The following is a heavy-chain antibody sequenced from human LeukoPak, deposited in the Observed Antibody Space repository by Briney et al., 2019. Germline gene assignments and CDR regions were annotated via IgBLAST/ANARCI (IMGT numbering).Heavy chain of an antibody. Sequence: SETLSLTCTVSGGSISNYYWSWIRQPPGKGLEWIGYNYYRGSTNYNPSLKSRVTISVDTSKNQSSLKLSSVTAADTAVYYCARVHSGYDFGNRKYYYFDYWGQGTLVTVSS. D-gene: IGHD5-12*01. CDR2: NYYRGST. J-gene: IGHJ4*02. CDR1: GGSISNYY. V-gene: IGHV4-59*08. CDR3: ARVHSGYDFGNRKYYYFDY.